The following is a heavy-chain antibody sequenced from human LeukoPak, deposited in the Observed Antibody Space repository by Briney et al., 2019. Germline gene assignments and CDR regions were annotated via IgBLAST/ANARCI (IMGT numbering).Heavy chain of an antibody. CDR1: GFTFRSYS. V-gene: IGHV3-21*01. D-gene: IGHD3-10*01. CDR3: ARELWFGDDY. CDR2: ISSSSRYI. J-gene: IGHJ4*02. Sequence: GGSLRLSCAASGFTFRSYSMNWVRQAPGKGLEWVSSISSSSRYIYYADSVKGRFTISRDNAKNSLYLQMNSLRAEDTAVYYCARELWFGDDYWGQGTLVTVSS.